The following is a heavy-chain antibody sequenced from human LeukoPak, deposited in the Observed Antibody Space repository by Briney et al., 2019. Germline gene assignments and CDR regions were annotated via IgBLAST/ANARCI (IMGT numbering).Heavy chain of an antibody. D-gene: IGHD2-2*01. V-gene: IGHV1-2*02. Sequence: GASVKVSCKASGYTFTDYYMHWVRQAPGQGLEWMGWINPNSGGTNYAQKFQGRVTMTRDTSISTAYMELSRLRSDDTAVYYCAREDCSSTSCSVCDIWGQGTMVTVSS. CDR3: AREDCSSTSCSVCDI. CDR2: INPNSGGT. J-gene: IGHJ3*02. CDR1: GYTFTDYY.